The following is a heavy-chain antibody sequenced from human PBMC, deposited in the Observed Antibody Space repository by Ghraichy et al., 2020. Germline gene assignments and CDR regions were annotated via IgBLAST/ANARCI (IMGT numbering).Heavy chain of an antibody. CDR2: LTESGDIT. V-gene: IGHV3-23*01. Sequence: GGSLRLSCAASGFAFSTFAMSWVRQAPGKGLEWVSTLTESGDITYYADSVKGRFAISKDNSRNILYLQMNSLGAEDTALYYCARPSTTRYFGPFDIWGQGTMVTVSS. CDR3: ARPSTTRYFGPFDI. CDR1: GFAFSTFA. J-gene: IGHJ3*02. D-gene: IGHD3-9*01.